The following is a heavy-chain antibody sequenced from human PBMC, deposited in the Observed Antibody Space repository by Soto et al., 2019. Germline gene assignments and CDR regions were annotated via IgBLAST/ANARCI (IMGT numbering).Heavy chain of an antibody. CDR2: IYPGDSDT. CDR1: GYSFTSYC. Sequence: GESLKISCKGSGYSFTSYCIGWVRQMPGKGLEWMWIIYPGDSDTRYSPSFQGQVTISADKSISTAYLQWSSLKASDTAMYYCARDGSGAGKHYYYYYGMDVWGQGTTVTVSS. D-gene: IGHD3-10*01. J-gene: IGHJ6*02. V-gene: IGHV5-51*01. CDR3: ARDGSGAGKHYYYYYGMDV.